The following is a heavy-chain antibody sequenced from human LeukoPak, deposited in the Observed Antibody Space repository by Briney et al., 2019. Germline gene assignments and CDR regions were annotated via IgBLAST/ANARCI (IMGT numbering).Heavy chain of an antibody. CDR1: GFTFSSYG. V-gene: IGHV3-33*06. D-gene: IGHD2-15*01. J-gene: IGHJ5*02. CDR3: AKDLGYSFDP. Sequence: SGRSLRLSCAASGFTFSSYGMHWVRQAPGKGLEWVAVIWYDGSNKYYADSVKGRFTTSRDNSKNTLYLQMNSLRAEDTAVYYCAKDLGYSFDPWGQGTLVTVSS. CDR2: IWYDGSNK.